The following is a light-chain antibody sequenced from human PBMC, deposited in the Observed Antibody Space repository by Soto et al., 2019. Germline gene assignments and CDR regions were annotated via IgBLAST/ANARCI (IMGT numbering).Light chain of an antibody. CDR2: GAS. J-gene: IGKJ5*01. CDR1: QSVNSR. CDR3: QQYNNWPPIT. V-gene: IGKV3-15*01. Sequence: EIVMTHSPGTLSVSPGERATLSCRASQSVNSRLAWYQHKPGQAPRLLXSGASNRATGIPARFSGSGSGTELTLTISSLQSEDFAAYYCQQYNNWPPITFGQGTRLEIK.